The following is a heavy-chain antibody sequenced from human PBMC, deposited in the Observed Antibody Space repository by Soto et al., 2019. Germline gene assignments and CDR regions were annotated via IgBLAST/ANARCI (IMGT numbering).Heavy chain of an antibody. D-gene: IGHD3-9*01. CDR1: GFTFSDHY. V-gene: IGHV3-72*01. Sequence: GGALRLSCAASGFTFSDHYMDWVRQAPGKGLEWVGRIRNKGKSYTTEYAATVKGRFTISRDDSQNSLYLQMSGLKTEDTAVYYCTRAGDTTGYSLGYYWGQGSLVPVSS. J-gene: IGHJ4*02. CDR2: IRNKGKSYTT. CDR3: TRAGDTTGYSLGYY.